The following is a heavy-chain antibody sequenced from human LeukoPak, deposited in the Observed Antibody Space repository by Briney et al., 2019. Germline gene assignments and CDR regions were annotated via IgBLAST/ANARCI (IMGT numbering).Heavy chain of an antibody. Sequence: GGSLRLSCAASTFTFNIYGMHWVRQAPGKGLEWVAFIQYDGSNKFYADSVKGRFTISRDNSRNTLYLQMNSLRAEDTAVYYCAREGSSGWYVKYFDLWGRGTLVTVSS. V-gene: IGHV3-30*02. CDR2: IQYDGSNK. CDR1: TFTFNIYG. D-gene: IGHD6-19*01. CDR3: AREGSSGWYVKYFDL. J-gene: IGHJ2*01.